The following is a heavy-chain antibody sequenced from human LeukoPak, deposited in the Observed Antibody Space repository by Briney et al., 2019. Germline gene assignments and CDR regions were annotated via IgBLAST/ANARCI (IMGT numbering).Heavy chain of an antibody. CDR3: ARGTYYYESSGYYSYYYMDV. CDR2: MNPNSGNT. V-gene: IGHV1-8*03. CDR1: GYTFTSDD. J-gene: IGHJ6*03. D-gene: IGHD3-22*01. Sequence: GASVKGSCKASGYTFTSDDINWVRQATGQGLEWMGWMNPNSGNTGYAQKFQGRVTITRNTSISTAYMELSSLRSEDTAVYYCARGTYYYESSGYYSYYYMDVWGKGTTVTVSS.